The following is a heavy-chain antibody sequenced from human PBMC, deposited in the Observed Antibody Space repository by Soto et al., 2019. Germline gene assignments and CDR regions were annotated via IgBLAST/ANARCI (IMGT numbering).Heavy chain of an antibody. V-gene: IGHV4-39*01. CDR3: GTTVTTIPRWFVP. Sequence: QLQLQESGPGLVKPSETLSLTCTVSGGSISSSSYYWGWIRQPPGKGLEWIGSIYYSGSTSYNPSLNSRVTIAVDTSKNQFSLKLSSGTAADTAVYYCGTTVTTIPRWFVPWGQGTLVTVSS. CDR2: IYYSGST. J-gene: IGHJ5*02. CDR1: GGSISSSSYY. D-gene: IGHD4-17*01.